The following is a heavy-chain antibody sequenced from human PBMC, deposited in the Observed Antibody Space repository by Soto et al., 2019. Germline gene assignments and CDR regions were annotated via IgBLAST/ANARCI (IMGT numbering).Heavy chain of an antibody. CDR2: ISSSSSYI. CDR3: ARGGDIAAAGEGYYYYYGMDV. Sequence: EVQLVESGGGLVKPGGSLRLSCAASGFTFSSYSMNWVRQAPGKGLEWVSSISSSSSYIYYADSVKGRFTISRDNAKNSLYLQMNSLRAEGTAVYYCARGGDIAAAGEGYYYYYGMDVWGQGTTVTVSS. J-gene: IGHJ6*02. V-gene: IGHV3-21*01. CDR1: GFTFSSYS. D-gene: IGHD6-13*01.